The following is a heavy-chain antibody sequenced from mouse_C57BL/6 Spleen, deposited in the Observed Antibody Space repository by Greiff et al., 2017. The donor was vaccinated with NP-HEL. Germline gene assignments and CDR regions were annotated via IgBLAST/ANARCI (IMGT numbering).Heavy chain of an antibody. J-gene: IGHJ3*01. D-gene: IGHD2-2*01. Sequence: EVQLQESGAELVKPGASVKLSCTASGFNIKDYYMHWVKQRTEQGLEWIGRIDPEDGETKYAPKFQGKATITADTSSNTAYLQLSSLTSEDTAVYYCASWLRVRFAYWGQGTLVTVSA. CDR3: ASWLRVRFAY. CDR1: GFNIKDYY. CDR2: IDPEDGET. V-gene: IGHV14-2*01.